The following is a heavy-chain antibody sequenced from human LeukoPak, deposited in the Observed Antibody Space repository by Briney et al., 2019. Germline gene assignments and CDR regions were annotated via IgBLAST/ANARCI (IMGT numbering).Heavy chain of an antibody. J-gene: IGHJ4*02. D-gene: IGHD5-12*01. CDR3: ARGRGYSGYIDY. Sequence: PGGSLRLSCAASGFIFSDYHMYWVRQLTGKGLEWVSTVSPSGDTYYPGSVQGRFTTSRDNAGTSFFLQIDSLTAGDTAVYYCARGRGYSGYIDYWGQGALVTVSS. CDR2: VSPSGDT. V-gene: IGHV3-13*01. CDR1: GFIFSDYH.